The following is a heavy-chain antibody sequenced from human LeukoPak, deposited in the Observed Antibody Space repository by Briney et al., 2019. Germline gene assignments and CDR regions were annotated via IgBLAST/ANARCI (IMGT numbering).Heavy chain of an antibody. CDR3: ARAKGATYYDFWSGDSALDY. CDR1: GGSISSYY. V-gene: IGHV4-59*12. J-gene: IGHJ4*02. Sequence: SETLSLTCTVSGGSISSYYWSWIRQPPGKGLEWIGYIYYSGSTYYNPSLKSRVTISVDRSKNQFSLKLSSVTAADTAVYYCARAKGATYYDFWSGDSALDYWGQGTLVTVSS. CDR2: IYYSGST. D-gene: IGHD3-3*01.